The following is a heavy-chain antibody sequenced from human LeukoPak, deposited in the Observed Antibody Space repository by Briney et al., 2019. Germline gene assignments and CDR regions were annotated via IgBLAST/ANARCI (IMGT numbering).Heavy chain of an antibody. V-gene: IGHV4-59*12. CDR3: ARAYGSGRLKF. Sequence: SETLSLTCTVSGGSISSYYWSWIRQPPGKGLEWIGYIYYSGSTNYNPSLKSRVTISVDTSKNQFSLKLSSVTAADTAVYYCARAYGSGRLKFWGQGTLVTVSS. J-gene: IGHJ4*02. CDR2: IYYSGST. D-gene: IGHD3-10*01. CDR1: GGSISSYY.